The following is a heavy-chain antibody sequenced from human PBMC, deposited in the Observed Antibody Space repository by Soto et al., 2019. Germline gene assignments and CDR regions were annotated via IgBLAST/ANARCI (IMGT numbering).Heavy chain of an antibody. CDR2: INHSGST. V-gene: IGHV4-34*01. Sequence: SQTMPLTCDVWGGSFGCFYWRWIRQPTGKWLEWISEINHSGSTDYNPSLNSRVTISVDTSKNQFSLKLRSVTAADTDVHYCARRSPTEEWLVWGGWFDPWRQGTLDTVSS. CDR1: GGSFGCFY. D-gene: IGHD6-19*01. CDR3: ARRSPTEEWLVWGGWFDP. J-gene: IGHJ5*02.